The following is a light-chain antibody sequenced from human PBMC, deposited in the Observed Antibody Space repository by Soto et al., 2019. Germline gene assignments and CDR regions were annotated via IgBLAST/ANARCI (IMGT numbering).Light chain of an antibody. J-gene: IGLJ3*02. Sequence: QSVLTQPPSASGTPGQRVTISCSGRSSDIGSNTVNWYQQLPGTAPKLLIYRDNHRPSGIPDRFSGSKSGTSASLDISGLQSGDVADYYCTAWDGSLNVRLFGGGTKLTVL. CDR3: TAWDGSLNVRL. CDR2: RDN. V-gene: IGLV1-44*01. CDR1: SSDIGSNT.